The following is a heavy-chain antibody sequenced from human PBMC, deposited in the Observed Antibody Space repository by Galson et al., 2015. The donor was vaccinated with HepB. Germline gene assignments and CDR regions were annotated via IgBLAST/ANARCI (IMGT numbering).Heavy chain of an antibody. CDR3: ARDPYLHPYYDISYGMDV. CDR1: GFTVSSNY. J-gene: IGHJ6*02. D-gene: IGHD3-9*01. Sequence: SLRLSCAASGFTVSSNYMSWVRQAPGKGLEWVSVIYSGGSTYYADSVKGRFTISRDNSKNTLYLQMNSLRAEDTAVYYCARDPYLHPYYDISYGMDVWGQGTTVTVSS. V-gene: IGHV3-66*01. CDR2: IYSGGST.